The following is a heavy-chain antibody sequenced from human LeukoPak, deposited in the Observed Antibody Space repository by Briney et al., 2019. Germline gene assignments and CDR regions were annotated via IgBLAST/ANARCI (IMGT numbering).Heavy chain of an antibody. V-gene: IGHV4-61*01. Sequence: SETLSLTCTVSGGSVSSGTYYWTWIRQPPGKGLEWIGYISYSGSTNYDPSLKSRVTISVDTSKSQFSLNLSSVTAADTAVYYCARRGSGGRSFDIWGQGTMVTVSS. D-gene: IGHD2-15*01. CDR2: ISYSGST. J-gene: IGHJ3*02. CDR3: ARRGSGGRSFDI. CDR1: GGSVSSGTYY.